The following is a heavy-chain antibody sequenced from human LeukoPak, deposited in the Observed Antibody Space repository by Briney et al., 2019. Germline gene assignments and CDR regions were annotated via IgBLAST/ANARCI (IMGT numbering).Heavy chain of an antibody. D-gene: IGHD2-21*02. CDR2: IYYSGST. Sequence: PSETLSLTCTVSGGSISGQYWRWIRQPPGKGLEWIGNIYYSGSTYYNPSLKGRVTLSVDTAKNQFSLNLASVTTADTAVYYCGRARDMAFDIWGRGTMVTVS. J-gene: IGHJ3*02. V-gene: IGHV4-59*11. CDR3: GRARDMAFDI. CDR1: GGSISGQY.